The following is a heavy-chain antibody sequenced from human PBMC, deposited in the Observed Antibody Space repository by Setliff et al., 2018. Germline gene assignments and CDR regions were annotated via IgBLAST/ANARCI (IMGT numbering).Heavy chain of an antibody. D-gene: IGHD7-27*01. CDR2: IYYTGST. V-gene: IGHV4-39*07. Sequence: SETLSLTCTVSGGSISSSSHYWGWIRQPPGKGLEWIGSIYYTGSTYYNPSLKSRVTMSVDTSKNQLSLRVTSVTAADTAVYYCARGSTGAYDPWGQGTLVTVSS. CDR3: ARGSTGAYDP. J-gene: IGHJ5*02. CDR1: GGSISSSSHY.